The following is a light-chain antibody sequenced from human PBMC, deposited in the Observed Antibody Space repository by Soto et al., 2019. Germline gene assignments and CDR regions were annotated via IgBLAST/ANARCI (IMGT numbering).Light chain of an antibody. CDR3: QQYNSYSGT. J-gene: IGKJ1*01. V-gene: IGKV1-5*01. CDR2: DAS. CDR1: QSISIW. Sequence: DIHIAQSPSTRSASLVDRVTITCRASQSISIWLAWYQQKPGKAPKLLIYDASSLESGVPSRFSGSGSGTEFTLTISRLQPHDFAGYYCQQYNSYSGTFGQGTKVDI.